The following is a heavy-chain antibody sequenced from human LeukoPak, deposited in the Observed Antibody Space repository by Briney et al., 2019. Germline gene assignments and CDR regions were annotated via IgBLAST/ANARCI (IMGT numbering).Heavy chain of an antibody. Sequence: GGSLRLSCAASGFTFSSYSMNWVRQAPGKGLEWVSSISSSSSYIYYADSVKGRFTISRDNAKNSLYLQMNSLRAEDTAVYYCATVGQQLVPNDAFDIWGQGTMVTVSS. CDR3: ATVGQQLVPNDAFDI. J-gene: IGHJ3*02. V-gene: IGHV3-21*01. D-gene: IGHD6-13*01. CDR2: ISSSSSYI. CDR1: GFTFSSYS.